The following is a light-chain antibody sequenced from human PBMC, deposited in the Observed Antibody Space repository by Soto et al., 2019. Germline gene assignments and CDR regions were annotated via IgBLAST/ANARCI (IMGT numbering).Light chain of an antibody. Sequence: DIQMTQSPSTLSASVGDRVTITCRASQIISSWLAWYQQKPGKAPNLLIYKASSLEGGVPSRFSGSGSGTEFTLTISSLQPDDFATYYCQQYNSYWTFGQGTKVDI. CDR1: QIISSW. CDR2: KAS. CDR3: QQYNSYWT. V-gene: IGKV1-5*03. J-gene: IGKJ1*01.